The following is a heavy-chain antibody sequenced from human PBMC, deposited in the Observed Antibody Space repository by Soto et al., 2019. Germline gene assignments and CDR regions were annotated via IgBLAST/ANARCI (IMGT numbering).Heavy chain of an antibody. CDR3: TRDVSSRYFDL. CDR2: IWYDGSNT. CDR1: GFTFRNYG. J-gene: IGHJ2*01. Sequence: QVQLVESGGGVVQPGRSLRLSCAASGFTFRNYGMHWVRQAPGKGLEWVAVIWYDGSNTYYADSVKGRFTISRVNSKNTLHLQMNSLRAEDTAVYYCTRDVSSRYFDLWGRGSLVTVSS. V-gene: IGHV3-33*01.